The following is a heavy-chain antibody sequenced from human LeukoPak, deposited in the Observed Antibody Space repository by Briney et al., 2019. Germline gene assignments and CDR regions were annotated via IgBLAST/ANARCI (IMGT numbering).Heavy chain of an antibody. J-gene: IGHJ4*02. CDR2: INEGATTI. Sequence: GGSLRLSCAASGFTVNNYEMHWVRQAPGKGLEWISYINEGATTINYADSVKGRFTISRDNSKNTLYLQMGSLRAEDMAVYYCARVQKGGGNSDYWGQGTLVTVSS. CDR3: ARVQKGGGNSDY. D-gene: IGHD4-23*01. CDR1: GFTVNNYE. V-gene: IGHV3-48*03.